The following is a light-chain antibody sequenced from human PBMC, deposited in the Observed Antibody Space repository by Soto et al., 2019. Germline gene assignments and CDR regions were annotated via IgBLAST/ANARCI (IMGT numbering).Light chain of an antibody. Sequence: EIVLTQSPGTLSLSPGERATLSCRASQSVSNNYLAWYQQKPGQAPRILIYGASNRATGIPDRFSGSGSGTDFTLTISRLAPEDFAVDYCQQYGSSGTFGQGTKVDIK. CDR1: QSVSNNY. CDR2: GAS. J-gene: IGKJ1*01. CDR3: QQYGSSGT. V-gene: IGKV3-20*01.